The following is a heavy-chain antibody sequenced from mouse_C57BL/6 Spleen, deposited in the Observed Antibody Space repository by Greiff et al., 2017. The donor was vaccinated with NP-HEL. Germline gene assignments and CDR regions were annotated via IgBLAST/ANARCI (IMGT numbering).Heavy chain of an antibody. CDR2: ILPGSGST. J-gene: IGHJ3*01. D-gene: IGHD2-1*01. CDR1: GYTFTGYW. Sequence: QVQLKQSGAELMKPGASVKLSCKATGYTFTGYWIGWVKQRPGHGLEWIGEILPGSGSTNHNEKFKGKATFTADTSSNTAYMQLSRLTTEDSAIYYWADGGNYDLAWFAYWGQGTLVTVSA. CDR3: ADGGNYDLAWFAY. V-gene: IGHV1-9*01.